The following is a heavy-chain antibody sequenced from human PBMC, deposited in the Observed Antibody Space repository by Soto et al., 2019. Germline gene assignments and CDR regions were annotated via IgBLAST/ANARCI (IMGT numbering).Heavy chain of an antibody. D-gene: IGHD2-15*01. Sequence: QVQLQESGPGLVKPSETLSLTCSVSGGSVSNYYWSWFRQPAGKGLEWIGRIYTGGSTNYNPSLKSRVTLSVDTSKNQFSLRLTSVPAADTAVYYCARANVGPPGGGSWTMPFDFWGQGTLVTVSS. CDR2: IYTGGST. CDR3: ARANVGPPGGGSWTMPFDF. J-gene: IGHJ4*02. V-gene: IGHV4-4*07. CDR1: GGSVSNYY.